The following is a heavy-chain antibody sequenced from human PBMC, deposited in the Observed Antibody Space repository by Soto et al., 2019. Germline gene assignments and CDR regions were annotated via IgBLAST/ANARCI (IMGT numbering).Heavy chain of an antibody. Sequence: GGSLRLSCAASGFTFSSYSMNWVRQAPGKGLEWVSSISSSSSYIYYADSVKGRFTISRDNAKNSLYLQMNSLRAEDTAVYYCARVYEYCGGDCYSGLDAFDIWGQGTMVTVSS. CDR3: ARVYEYCGGDCYSGLDAFDI. D-gene: IGHD2-21*01. CDR2: ISSSSSYI. V-gene: IGHV3-21*01. CDR1: GFTFSSYS. J-gene: IGHJ3*02.